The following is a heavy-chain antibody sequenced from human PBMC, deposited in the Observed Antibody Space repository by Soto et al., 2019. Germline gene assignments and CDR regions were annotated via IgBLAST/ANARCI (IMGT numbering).Heavy chain of an antibody. J-gene: IGHJ4*02. CDR3: TTEGLYSDTSGSFDR. D-gene: IGHD3-22*01. V-gene: IGHV3-15*01. Sequence: SLRLSCAASGFTFSYAWMSWVRQAPGKGLSWVGRIKSKPDGGATDYAAPVKGRFTISRDDSGNTLYLQMNSLKTEDTAVYYCTTEGLYSDTSGSFDRWGQGTLVTVSS. CDR1: GFTFSYAW. CDR2: IKSKPDGGAT.